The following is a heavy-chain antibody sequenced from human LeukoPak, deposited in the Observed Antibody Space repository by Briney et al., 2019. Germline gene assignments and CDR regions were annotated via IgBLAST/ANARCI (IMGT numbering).Heavy chain of an antibody. J-gene: IGHJ4*02. Sequence: GGSLRLSCAASGFTFSNAWMGWVRQAPGKGLEWVGHIKSKTDGGTTDYAAPVKGRFTISRDDSKNTLYLQMNSLETEDTAVYYCTTGTWIQLWLVDYWGQGTLVTVSS. CDR1: GFTFSNAW. CDR2: IKSKTDGGTT. V-gene: IGHV3-15*01. D-gene: IGHD5-18*01. CDR3: TTGTWIQLWLVDY.